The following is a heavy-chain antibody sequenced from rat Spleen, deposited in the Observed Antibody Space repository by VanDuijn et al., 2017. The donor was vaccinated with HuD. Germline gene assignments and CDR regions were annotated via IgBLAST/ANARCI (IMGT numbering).Heavy chain of an antibody. CDR3: ARRYDFDY. Sequence: EVQLVESDGGLVQPGRSLKLSCAASGFTFSDYYMAWVRQAPTKGLEWVATIRHDGSSTYYRDSVKGRFIISRDNAKDTLYLQMDSLRSEDTATYYCARRYDFDYWGQGVMVTVSS. J-gene: IGHJ2*01. D-gene: IGHD2-1*01. V-gene: IGHV5-29*01. CDR2: IRHDGSST. CDR1: GFTFSDYY.